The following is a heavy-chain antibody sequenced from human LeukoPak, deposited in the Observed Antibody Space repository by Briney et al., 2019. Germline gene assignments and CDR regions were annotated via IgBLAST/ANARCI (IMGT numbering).Heavy chain of an antibody. V-gene: IGHV3-33*06. Sequence: PGTSLRLSCAASGFTFSHYAMHWVRQAPGRGLEWVAVIWYDGSHDTYTDSVKGRFTVSRDNFKNVLHLQMNSLRVEDTAVYYCAKEGDYCSSSGCHKRGIDYWGQRTLVTLSS. CDR1: GFTFSHYA. J-gene: IGHJ4*02. CDR2: IWYDGSHD. CDR3: AKEGDYCSSSGCHKRGIDY. D-gene: IGHD2-2*01.